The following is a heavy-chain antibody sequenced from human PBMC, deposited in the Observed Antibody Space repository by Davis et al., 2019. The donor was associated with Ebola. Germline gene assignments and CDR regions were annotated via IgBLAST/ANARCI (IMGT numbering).Heavy chain of an antibody. CDR1: GFTFSNSW. CDR3: ARIPRDYSFCG. CDR2: IKSDGSHI. Sequence: PGGSLRLSCAASGFTFSNSWMSWVRQSPGKGLEWVANIKSDGSHIYYVDSVKGRFTISRDNAKNSLYLQMDSLRAEDTAVYFCARIPRDYSFCGWGQGTLVTVSS. V-gene: IGHV3-7*01. J-gene: IGHJ4*02. D-gene: IGHD4-11*01.